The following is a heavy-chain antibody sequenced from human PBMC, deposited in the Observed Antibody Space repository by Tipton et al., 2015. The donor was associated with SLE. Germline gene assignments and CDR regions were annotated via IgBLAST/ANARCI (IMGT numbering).Heavy chain of an antibody. CDR1: GGSISSSSYY. CDR3: ARRIPSWYSGSYFDY. D-gene: IGHD1-26*01. V-gene: IGHV4-39*01. Sequence: TLSLTCTVSGGSISSSSYYWGWIRQPPGKGLECIGTIYYSGSTYYNPSLKSRVTISVDTSKNQFSLKLSSVTAADTAVYYCARRIPSWYSGSYFDYWGQRTLATVSS. J-gene: IGHJ4*02. CDR2: IYYSGST.